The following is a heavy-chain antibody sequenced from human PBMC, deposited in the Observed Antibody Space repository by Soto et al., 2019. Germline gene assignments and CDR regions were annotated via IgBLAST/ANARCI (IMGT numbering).Heavy chain of an antibody. Sequence: EVQLVESGGGLVQPGGSLRLSCAASGFTFSDHYIEWVRQAPGKGLEWVGRSKNKADSYTTEYAASVKGRFTISRDGSKNSLFLQMNSLKTEDTAVYYCTVWGSGNDFGAAWGQGILVTVSS. V-gene: IGHV3-72*01. CDR2: SKNKADSYTT. CDR3: TVWGSGNDFGAA. CDR1: GFTFSDHY. J-gene: IGHJ4*02. D-gene: IGHD3-10*01.